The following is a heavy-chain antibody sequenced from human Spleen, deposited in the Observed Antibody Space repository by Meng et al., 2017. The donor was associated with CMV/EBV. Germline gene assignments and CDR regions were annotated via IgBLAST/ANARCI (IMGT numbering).Heavy chain of an antibody. CDR2: IIPDFRTP. Sequence: SVKVSCKASGGTFGRFGVSWVRQAPGQGPEWMAGIIPDFRTPNYAQKFQGRFTISRENAKDSLYLQMDSLRAGDTALYYCVSGSYGWDYWGQGTLVTVSS. CDR1: GGTFGRFG. D-gene: IGHD2-15*01. J-gene: IGHJ4*02. CDR3: VSGSYGWDY. V-gene: IGHV1-69*05.